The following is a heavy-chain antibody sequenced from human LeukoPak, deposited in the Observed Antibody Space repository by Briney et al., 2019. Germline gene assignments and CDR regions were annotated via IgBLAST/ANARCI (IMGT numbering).Heavy chain of an antibody. CDR2: INPNSGGT. CDR3: ARDKADYYDSSGYVGYYMDV. D-gene: IGHD3-22*01. V-gene: IGHV1-2*06. Sequence: ASVKVSCKASGYTFTGYYMHWVRQAPGQGLEWMGRINPNSGGTNYAQKFQGRVTMTRDTSISTAYMELSRLRSDDTAVYCCARDKADYYDSSGYVGYYMDVWGKGTTVTVSS. J-gene: IGHJ6*03. CDR1: GYTFTGYY.